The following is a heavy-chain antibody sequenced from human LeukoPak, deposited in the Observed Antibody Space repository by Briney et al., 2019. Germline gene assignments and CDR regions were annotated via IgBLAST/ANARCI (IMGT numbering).Heavy chain of an antibody. J-gene: IGHJ4*02. Sequence: SETLSLTCTVSGGSISSGSCYWSWIRQPAGKGLEWIGRIYTSGSTNYNPSLESRVTISLDTSKNQFSLKLSSVTAADTAVYYCARLGPYYDILTGYYPEDYWGQGTLVTVSS. CDR1: GGSISSGSCY. D-gene: IGHD3-9*01. V-gene: IGHV4-61*02. CDR3: ARLGPYYDILTGYYPEDY. CDR2: IYTSGST.